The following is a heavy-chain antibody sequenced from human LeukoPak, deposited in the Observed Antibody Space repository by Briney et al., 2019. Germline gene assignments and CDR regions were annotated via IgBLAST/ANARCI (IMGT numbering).Heavy chain of an antibody. CDR2: MNPNSGNT. CDR1: GYTFTSHD. V-gene: IGHV1-8*01. CDR3: ARVLRRSTSCPVGY. Sequence: ASVKVSCKASGYTFTSHDINWVRQATGQGLEWMGWMNPNSGNTGYAQKFQGRVTMTRNTSISTAYMELSSLRSEDTAVYYCARVLRRSTSCPVGYWGQGTLVTISS. J-gene: IGHJ4*02. D-gene: IGHD2-2*01.